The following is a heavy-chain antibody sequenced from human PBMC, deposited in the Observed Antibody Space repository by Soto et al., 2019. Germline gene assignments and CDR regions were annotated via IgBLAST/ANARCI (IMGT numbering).Heavy chain of an antibody. CDR3: ARIAVTEKAPPYYFDY. D-gene: IGHD6-19*01. V-gene: IGHV1-8*01. Sequence: QVQLVQSGAEVKKPGASVKVSCKASGYTFTSYDINWVRQATGQGLEWMGWMNPNSGNTGYAQKFQGRVTMTRNTSISTAYMELSSVRSEDTAVYYCARIAVTEKAPPYYFDYWGQGTLVTVSS. CDR1: GYTFTSYD. CDR2: MNPNSGNT. J-gene: IGHJ4*02.